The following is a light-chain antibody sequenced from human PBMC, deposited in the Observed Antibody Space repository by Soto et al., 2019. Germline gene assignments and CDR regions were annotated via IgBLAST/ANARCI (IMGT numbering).Light chain of an antibody. V-gene: IGKV1-5*03. Sequence: DIQMTQSPSTLSASVGDRVTITCRASQSISSWLAWYQKKPGKAPKLLIYKASSLESGVPSRFSGSGSGTEFTLTISSLQPDDFATYYCQYYNSLFTFGPGTKVDIK. CDR3: QYYNSLFT. J-gene: IGKJ3*01. CDR1: QSISSW. CDR2: KAS.